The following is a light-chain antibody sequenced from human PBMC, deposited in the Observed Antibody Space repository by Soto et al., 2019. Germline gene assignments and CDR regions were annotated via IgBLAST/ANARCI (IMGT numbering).Light chain of an antibody. CDR3: QQRKHWPPLT. V-gene: IGKV3-11*01. J-gene: IGKJ5*01. Sequence: EVVLTQSPATLSLSPGETATLSCRASHNVDIYLAWYQQKPGQAPRLLIYDASNRATRIPARFSGSGSGTDFTLTISSLEPEDSAVYYCQQRKHWPPLTFGQGTRLE. CDR1: HNVDIY. CDR2: DAS.